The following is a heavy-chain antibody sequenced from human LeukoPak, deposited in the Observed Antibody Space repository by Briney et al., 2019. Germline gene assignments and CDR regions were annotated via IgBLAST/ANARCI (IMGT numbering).Heavy chain of an antibody. Sequence: ASVKVSCKASGGTFSSHAISWVRQAPGQGLEWMGGIIPIFGTANYAQKFQGRVTITADKSTSTAYMELSSLRSEDTAVYYCARDVWDSGSYFDYWGQGTLVTVSS. CDR2: IIPIFGTA. D-gene: IGHD1-26*01. V-gene: IGHV1-69*06. CDR3: ARDVWDSGSYFDY. J-gene: IGHJ4*02. CDR1: GGTFSSHA.